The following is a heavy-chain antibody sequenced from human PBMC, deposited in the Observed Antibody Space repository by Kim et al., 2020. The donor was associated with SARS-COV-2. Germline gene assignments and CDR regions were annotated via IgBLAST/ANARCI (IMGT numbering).Heavy chain of an antibody. CDR3: ARGGGYLDY. CDR1: GFTFTMYA. D-gene: IGHD3-16*01. CDR2: VSRPTAGGVDGST. Sequence: GGSLRLSCAASGFTFTMYAMGWVRQAPGKGLEWVSTVSRPTAGGVDGSTYSADSVKDRFTIARDNSKNTVYLQMNSLGAEDSAVKYCARGGGYLDYWGQGTLVTVSS. V-gene: IGHV3-23*01. J-gene: IGHJ4*02.